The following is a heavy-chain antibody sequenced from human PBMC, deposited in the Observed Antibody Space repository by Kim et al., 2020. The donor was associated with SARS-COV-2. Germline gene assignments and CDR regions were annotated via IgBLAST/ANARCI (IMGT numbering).Heavy chain of an antibody. CDR2: IYYSGST. J-gene: IGHJ6*02. CDR1: GGSISSSSYY. V-gene: IGHV4-39*01. CDR3: TSSGWYVNYYGMDV. Sequence: SETLSLTCTVSGGSISSSSYYWGWIRQPPGKGLEWIGSIYYSGSTYYNPSLKSRVTISVDTSKNQFSLKLSSVTAADTAVYYCTSSGWYVNYYGMDVWGQGTTVTVSS. D-gene: IGHD6-19*01.